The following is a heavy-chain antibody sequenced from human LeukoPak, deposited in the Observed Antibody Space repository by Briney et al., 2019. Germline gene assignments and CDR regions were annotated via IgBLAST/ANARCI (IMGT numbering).Heavy chain of an antibody. CDR2: ISHSGST. CDR1: GYSINSGNY. J-gene: IGHJ4*02. CDR3: ARSYDSSGYYLFDY. Sequence: SETLSLTCTVSGYSINSGNYWGWIRQSPGKGLEWFGSISHSGSTYYNPSLKSRVTISVDTSKNQFSLKLSSVTAADTAVYYCARSYDSSGYYLFDYWGQGALVTVSS. V-gene: IGHV4-38-2*02. D-gene: IGHD3-22*01.